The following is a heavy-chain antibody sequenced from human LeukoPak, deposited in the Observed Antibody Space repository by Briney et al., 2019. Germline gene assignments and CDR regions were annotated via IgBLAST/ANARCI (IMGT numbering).Heavy chain of an antibody. D-gene: IGHD4-23*01. CDR3: ARSSTTVVTPGGY. Sequence: GASVQVSCKASGYTFTSYDINWVRQATGQGLEWMGWMNPNSGNTGYAQKFQGRVTMTRNTSTSTAYMELSSLRSEDTAVYYCARSSTTVVTPGGYWGQGTLVTVSS. V-gene: IGHV1-8*01. CDR1: GYTFTSYD. J-gene: IGHJ4*02. CDR2: MNPNSGNT.